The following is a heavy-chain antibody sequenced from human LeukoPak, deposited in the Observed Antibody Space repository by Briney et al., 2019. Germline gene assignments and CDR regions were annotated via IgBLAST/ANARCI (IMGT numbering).Heavy chain of an antibody. CDR3: ARGGGAARPLYYFDY. J-gene: IGHJ4*02. V-gene: IGHV1-2*02. CDR2: INPNSGGT. D-gene: IGHD2-15*01. Sequence: ASVKVSCKASGYTFTGYYMHWVRQAPGQGLEWMGWINPNSGGTNYAQKFQGRVTMTRDTSISTAYMELSRLRSDDTAVYYCARGGGAARPLYYFDYWGQGTLVTVSS. CDR1: GYTFTGYY.